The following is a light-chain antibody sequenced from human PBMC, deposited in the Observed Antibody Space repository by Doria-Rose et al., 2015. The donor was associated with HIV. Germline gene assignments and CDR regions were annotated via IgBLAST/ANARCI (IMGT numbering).Light chain of an antibody. CDR1: QSLLYTSKNY. J-gene: IGKJ3*01. V-gene: IGKV4-1*01. CDR2: WAS. Sequence: DIRVTQSPESLGTSLGERATLNCKSNQSLLYTSKNYLAWYQQKPGQPPKLLIYWASTRQPGVTARFSGSGSVTDFTLTISSLEAEDVAVYYCQQYYDTPSFGPGATVDIK. CDR3: QQYYDTPS.